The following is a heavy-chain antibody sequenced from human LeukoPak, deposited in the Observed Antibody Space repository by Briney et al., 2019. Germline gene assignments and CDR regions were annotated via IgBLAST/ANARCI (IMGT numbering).Heavy chain of an antibody. CDR3: AKGVRLWFAFYFDY. CDR1: GFTLGNYA. CDR2: ISGNGYNT. D-gene: IGHD3-10*01. J-gene: IGHJ4*02. Sequence: RGSLRLSCAASGFTLGNYAMSWVRQAPGKGLEWVSAISGNGYNTYYADSVKGRFTISSESSGNTLYLQMHNLRAEDTAVYYCAKGVRLWFAFYFDYWGQGTLVTV. V-gene: IGHV3-23*01.